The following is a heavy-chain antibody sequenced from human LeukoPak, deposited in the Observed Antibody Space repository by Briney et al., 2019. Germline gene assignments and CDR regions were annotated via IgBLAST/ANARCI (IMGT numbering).Heavy chain of an antibody. D-gene: IGHD2-15*01. Sequence: ASVKVSCKASGYTFTGYYMHWVRQAPGQGLEWMGIINLSGISTRYAQKFQGRITVTTDTSTSTVYMELSSLRSEDTAVYYCAKQLGYCSDGSCYFPYWGQGTLVTVSS. J-gene: IGHJ4*02. CDR3: AKQLGYCSDGSCYFPY. CDR1: GYTFTGYY. CDR2: INLSGIST. V-gene: IGHV1-46*01.